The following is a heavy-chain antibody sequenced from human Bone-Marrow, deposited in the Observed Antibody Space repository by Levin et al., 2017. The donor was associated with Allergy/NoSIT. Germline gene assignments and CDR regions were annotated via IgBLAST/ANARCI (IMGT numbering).Heavy chain of an antibody. V-gene: IGHV3-33*01. D-gene: IGHD3-16*01. CDR1: GFRFSDYG. CDR3: ARNPMTSGGVYYYGLDV. Sequence: GGSLRLSCAASGFRFSDYGMHWVRQAPGKGLEWVAVIWFDGSQKYYADSVKGRFTISRDNSKNTLYVQMNSLRAEDTAIYFCARNPMTSGGVYYYGLDVWGQGTTVTVSS. CDR2: IWFDGSQK. J-gene: IGHJ6*02.